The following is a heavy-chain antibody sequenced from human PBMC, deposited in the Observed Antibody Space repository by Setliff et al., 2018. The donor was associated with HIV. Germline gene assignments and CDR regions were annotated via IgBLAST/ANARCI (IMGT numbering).Heavy chain of an antibody. D-gene: IGHD4-17*01. V-gene: IGHV3-23*01. CDR3: AKGHYDDWYSFDY. J-gene: IGHJ4*02. Sequence: GGSLRLSCVPSGFTFGGFAMXXVRQAPGRGLEWVSAITGSGGNTYYADSVKGRFTISRDNSENTLYLQMNSLTAADTAMYYCAKGHYDDWYSFDYWGPGTLVTVSS. CDR2: ITGSGGNT. CDR1: GFTFGGFA.